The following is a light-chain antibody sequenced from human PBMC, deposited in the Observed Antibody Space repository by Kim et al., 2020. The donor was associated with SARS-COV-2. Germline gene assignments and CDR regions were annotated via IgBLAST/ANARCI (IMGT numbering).Light chain of an antibody. CDR1: QSVSSRY. V-gene: IGKV3-20*01. CDR2: GAS. J-gene: IGKJ3*01. CDR3: QKYGSSPFT. Sequence: SPGQRATLSCRASQSVSSRYVAWDQQKPGQAPRRIIYGASSRANGIPDRFSGSGSGTDFTLNISRLEPEEFVVYYCQKYGSSPFTVFPGTKVYIK.